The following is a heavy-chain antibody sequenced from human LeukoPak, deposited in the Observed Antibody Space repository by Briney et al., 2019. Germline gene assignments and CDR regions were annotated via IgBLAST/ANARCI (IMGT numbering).Heavy chain of an antibody. D-gene: IGHD4-11*01. CDR3: ARGRESSSTGYSTYYYFFYMDF. J-gene: IGHJ6*03. CDR1: GDSFSRYY. CDR2: INHTGST. V-gene: IGHV4-34*01. Sequence: SETLSLTCAVSGDSFSRYYWSWIRQPPGKGLEWIGYINHTGSTKFNPSLKSRVSISRDTSKNYFSLRLRSVTAADTALYFCARGRESSSTGYSTYYYFFYMDFWGKGTTVTVSS.